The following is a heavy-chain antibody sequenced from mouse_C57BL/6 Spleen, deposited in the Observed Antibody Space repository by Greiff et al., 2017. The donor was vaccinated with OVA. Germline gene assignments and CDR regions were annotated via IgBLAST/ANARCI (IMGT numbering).Heavy chain of an antibody. D-gene: IGHD4-1*01. Sequence: VQLQQSGTVLARPGASVKMSCKTSGYTFTSYWMHWVKQRPGQGLEWIGAIYPGNSDTSYNQKFKGKAKLTAVTSASTAYMELSSLTNEDSAVYYCTRTNWDVNWFAYWGQGTLVTVSA. CDR1: GYTFTSYW. J-gene: IGHJ3*01. CDR2: IYPGNSDT. V-gene: IGHV1-5*01. CDR3: TRTNWDVNWFAY.